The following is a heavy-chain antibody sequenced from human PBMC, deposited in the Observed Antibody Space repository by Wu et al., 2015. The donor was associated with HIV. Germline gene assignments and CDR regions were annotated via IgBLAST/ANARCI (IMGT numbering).Heavy chain of an antibody. CDR3: ARDRYTSSQYGMDV. Sequence: HVHLVQSGAEVKKPGASVKVSCKASGYTFSNYYIHWVRQAPGQGLEWMGIINPNGGSTRYAPKFQGRVTMTTDTSTSTFHMELSSLRSEDTAVYYCARDRYTSSQYGMDVWGQGTTVTVSS. CDR1: GYTFSNYY. D-gene: IGHD2-2*01. CDR2: INPNGGST. J-gene: IGHJ6*02. V-gene: IGHV1-46*01.